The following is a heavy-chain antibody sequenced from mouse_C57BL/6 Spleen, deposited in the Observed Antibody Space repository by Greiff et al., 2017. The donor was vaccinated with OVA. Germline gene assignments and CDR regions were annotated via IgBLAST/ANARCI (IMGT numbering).Heavy chain of an antibody. V-gene: IGHV14-1*01. CDR1: GFNIKDYY. CDR3: TTGYYGSSYFDY. Sequence: EVKLLESGAELVRPGASVKLSCTASGFNIKDYYMHWVKQRPEQGLEWIGRIDPEDGDTEYAPKFQGKATMTADTSSNTAYLQLSSLTSEDTAVYYCTTGYYGSSYFDYWGQGTTLTVSS. CDR2: IDPEDGDT. J-gene: IGHJ2*01. D-gene: IGHD1-1*01.